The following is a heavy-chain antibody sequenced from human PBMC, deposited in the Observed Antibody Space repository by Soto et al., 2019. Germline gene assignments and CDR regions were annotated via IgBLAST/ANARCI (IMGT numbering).Heavy chain of an antibody. J-gene: IGHJ6*02. CDR2: IWYDGNTK. CDR1: GFTFNTYG. V-gene: IGHV3-33*01. CDR3: ARPLVAPVAGPYYYGMDV. D-gene: IGHD6-19*01. Sequence: GGSLRLSCAASGFTFNTYGFNWVRQAPGKGLEWVAGIWYDGNTKYYADSVKGRFTISRDNLKNTLYLQMNSLTAEDTAVYYCARPLVAPVAGPYYYGMDVWGQGTTVTVSS.